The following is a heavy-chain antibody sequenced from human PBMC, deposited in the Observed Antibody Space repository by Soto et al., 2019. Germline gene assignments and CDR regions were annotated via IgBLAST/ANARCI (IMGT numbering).Heavy chain of an antibody. D-gene: IGHD2-15*01. CDR3: ASPMNCSGGSCYFSYFDF. CDR1: GGTFSSFS. CDR2: IIPILGLA. J-gene: IGHJ4*02. V-gene: IGHV1-69*02. Sequence: QVQLVQSGAEVKKPGSSVKVSCKASGGTFSSFSISWVRQAPGQRLEWMGRIIPILGLANYAQKFQGRVTIPADKSQSTVYMDLSSLRSEDTAVYYCASPMNCSGGSCYFSYFDFWGQGTLVTVSS.